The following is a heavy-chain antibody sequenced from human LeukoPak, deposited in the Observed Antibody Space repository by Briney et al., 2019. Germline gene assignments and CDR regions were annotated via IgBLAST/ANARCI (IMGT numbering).Heavy chain of an antibody. V-gene: IGHV3-30-3*01. CDR2: ISYDGSNK. J-gene: IGHJ4*02. D-gene: IGHD6-13*01. Sequence: GGSLRLSCAASGFTFSSYAMHWVRQAPGKGLEWVAVISYDGSNKYYADSVKGRFTISRDNAKNSLYLQMNSLRAEDTALYYCAKDMGGLAAAGTSVDYWGQGTLVTVSS. CDR3: AKDMGGLAAAGTSVDY. CDR1: GFTFSSYA.